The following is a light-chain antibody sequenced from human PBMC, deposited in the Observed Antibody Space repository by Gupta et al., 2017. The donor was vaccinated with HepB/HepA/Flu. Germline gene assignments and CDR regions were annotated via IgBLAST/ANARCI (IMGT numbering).Light chain of an antibody. Sequence: SVLTQPPSASGTPGQRVTISCSGSSSNIGSNTVNWYQQLPGTAPKLLIYSNNQRPSQVPDRFSGSKSGTSASLAISGLQSEEEADYYCAAWDDSLNGVVFGGGTKLTVL. CDR3: AAWDDSLNGVV. V-gene: IGLV1-44*01. CDR2: SNN. CDR1: SSNIGSNT. J-gene: IGLJ2*01.